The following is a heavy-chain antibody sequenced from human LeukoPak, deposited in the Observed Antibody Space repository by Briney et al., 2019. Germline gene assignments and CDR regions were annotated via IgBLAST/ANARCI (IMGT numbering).Heavy chain of an antibody. Sequence: GGSLRLSCAASGFTFSSYSMNWVRQAPGKGLEWVSSISSSSSYIYYADSVKGRFTISRDNAKNSLYLQMNSLRAEDTAVYYCARAVGYSYGPPNWFDPWGQGTLVTVSS. J-gene: IGHJ5*02. CDR1: GFTFSSYS. CDR2: ISSSSSYI. CDR3: ARAVGYSYGPPNWFDP. V-gene: IGHV3-21*04. D-gene: IGHD5-18*01.